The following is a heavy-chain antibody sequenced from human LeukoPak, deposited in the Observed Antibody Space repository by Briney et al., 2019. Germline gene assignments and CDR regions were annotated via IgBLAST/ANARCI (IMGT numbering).Heavy chain of an antibody. D-gene: IGHD5-12*01. CDR2: IYYSGST. CDR1: GGSISSSNW. V-gene: IGHV4-61*01. Sequence: PSGTLSLTCAVSGGSISSSNWWSWIRQPPGKGLEWIGYIYYSGSTNYNPSLKSRVTISVDTSKNQFSLKLSSVTAADTAVYYCARTDSGYDPRFDPWGQGTLVTVSS. CDR3: ARTDSGYDPRFDP. J-gene: IGHJ5*02.